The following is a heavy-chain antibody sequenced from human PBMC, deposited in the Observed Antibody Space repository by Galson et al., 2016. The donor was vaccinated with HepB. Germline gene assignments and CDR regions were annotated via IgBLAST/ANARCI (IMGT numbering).Heavy chain of an antibody. CDR1: GFTVSSNY. CDR3: ARDHSEVADNSGYYYFDY. V-gene: IGHV3-53*01. D-gene: IGHD3-22*01. CDR2: IYSGGSS. J-gene: IGHJ4*02. Sequence: SLRLSCAASGFTVSSNYMSWVRQAPGKGLEWVSVIYSGGSSYYADSVKGRFTISRDNSKNTLYLQMHNLRAEDTAVYYCARDHSEVADNSGYYYFDYWGQGTLVTVSS.